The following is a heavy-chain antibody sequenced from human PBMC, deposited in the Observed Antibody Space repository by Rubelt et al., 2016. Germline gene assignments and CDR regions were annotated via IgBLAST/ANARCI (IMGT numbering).Heavy chain of an antibody. CDR2: IWFDGSKD. Sequence: VQLVESGGGLVQPGRSLRLSCTASGFTFGDYALSWFRQAPGKGLEWVAVIWFDGSKDYYRDSVKGRFTFSRDNSKNTLYRQMGGLRGEDTAVDYCARDAAIGVFDYWGQGLLVTVSS. V-gene: IGHV3-30*04. CDR1: GFTFGDYA. J-gene: IGHJ4*02. CDR3: ARDAAIGVFDY. D-gene: IGHD3-16*01.